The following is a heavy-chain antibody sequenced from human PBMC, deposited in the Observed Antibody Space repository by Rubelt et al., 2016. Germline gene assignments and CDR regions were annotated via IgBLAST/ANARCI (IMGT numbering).Heavy chain of an antibody. V-gene: IGHV4-39*02. J-gene: IGHJ4*02. CDR1: GGSISSSSYY. CDR3: ARTYYYDSSGPVDY. CDR2: MSYSGSG. D-gene: IGHD3-22*01. Sequence: QLQLQESGPGLVKPSETLSLTCTVSGGSISSSSYYWGWIRQPPGKGLEWIGSMSYSGSGSYNPSLRTRVTISPDSSKNHFSLNMRSVTAADTAVYYCARTYYYDSSGPVDYWGQGTLVTVSS.